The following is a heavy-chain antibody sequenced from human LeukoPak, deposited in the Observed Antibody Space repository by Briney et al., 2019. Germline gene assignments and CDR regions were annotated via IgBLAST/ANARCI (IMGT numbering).Heavy chain of an antibody. D-gene: IGHD2-15*01. V-gene: IGHV4-59*01. J-gene: IGHJ1*01. CDR2: IYHSGTT. CDR1: GVSITSYY. CDR3: GQKAAYSPGYPQD. Sequence: PSESLSLSCTVSGVSITSYYMTWIRQPPGKGLEWIGYIYHSGTTNYNPSLKNRVTISADTSKNQLSLTQSTRTAADPTVSYCGQKAAYSPGYPQDWGQGTLVSVSS.